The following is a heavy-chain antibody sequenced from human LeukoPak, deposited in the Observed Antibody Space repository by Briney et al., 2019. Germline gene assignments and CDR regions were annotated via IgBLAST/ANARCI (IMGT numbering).Heavy chain of an antibody. CDR2: ISGSGGST. V-gene: IGHV3-23*01. D-gene: IGHD3-16*02. J-gene: IGHJ4*02. CDR3: AKGDYDYVWGSYRTVPFDY. Sequence: QPGGSLRLSCAASGFTFSSYGMSWVRQAPGKGLEWVSAISGSGGSTYYADSVKGRFTISRDNSKNTLYLQMNSLRAEDTAVYYCAKGDYDYVWGSYRTVPFDYWGQGTLVTVSS. CDR1: GFTFSSYG.